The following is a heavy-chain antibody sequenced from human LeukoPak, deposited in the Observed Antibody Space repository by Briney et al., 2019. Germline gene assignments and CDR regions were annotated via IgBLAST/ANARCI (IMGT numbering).Heavy chain of an antibody. CDR3: ACGDLTSTWSFP. CDR1: GYSFPSYW. Sequence: GESLKISCQGFGYSFPSYWIGWVRPIPGKGMEWMGVIYPGDLRVRYNPSLQGQVTISVDKSINTAYLQWVSLGGSDSAMYYCACGDLTSTWSFPWGQGTLVTVSS. J-gene: IGHJ5*02. CDR2: IYPGDLRV. D-gene: IGHD6-6*01. V-gene: IGHV5-51*01.